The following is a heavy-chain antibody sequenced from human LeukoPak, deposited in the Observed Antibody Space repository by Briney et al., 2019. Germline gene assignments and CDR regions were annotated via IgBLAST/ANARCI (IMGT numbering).Heavy chain of an antibody. D-gene: IGHD5-18*01. V-gene: IGHV4-61*02. CDR1: GGSVSSGSYY. CDR2: IYTSGST. Sequence: SETLSLTCTVSGGSVSSGSYYWSWIRQPAGKGLEWIGRIYTSGSTNYNPSLKSRVTISVDTSKNQFSLKLSSVTAADTAVYYCARDGAAMDFDAFDIWGQGTMVTVSS. J-gene: IGHJ3*02. CDR3: ARDGAAMDFDAFDI.